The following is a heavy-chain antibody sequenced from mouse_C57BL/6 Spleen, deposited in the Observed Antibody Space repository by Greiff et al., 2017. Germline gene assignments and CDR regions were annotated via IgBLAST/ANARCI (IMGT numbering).Heavy chain of an antibody. CDR1: GFNIKDDY. V-gene: IGHV14-4*01. J-gene: IGHJ2*01. CDR3: TPYDYLDY. Sequence: EVQLQQSGAELVRPGASVKLSCTASGFNIKDDYMHWVKQRPEQGLEWIGWIDPENGDTEYAAKFQGKATITADTSSNTAYRQLSSLTSEDTAVYYCTPYDYLDYWGQGTTLTVSS. D-gene: IGHD2-3*01. CDR2: IDPENGDT.